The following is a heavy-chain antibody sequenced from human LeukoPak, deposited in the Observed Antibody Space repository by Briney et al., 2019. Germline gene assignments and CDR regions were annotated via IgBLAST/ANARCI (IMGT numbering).Heavy chain of an antibody. CDR3: ARDSLLVSGSWYH. J-gene: IGHJ3*01. V-gene: IGHV1-2*02. CDR2: INPNSGGT. D-gene: IGHD6-13*01. CDR1: GYTFTGYY. Sequence: ASVKVSCKASGYTFTGYYMHRVRQAPGQGLEWMGWINPNSGGTNYAQKFQGRVTMTRDTSISTAYMELSRLRSDDTAVYYCARDSLLVSGSWYHWGQGTMVTVSS.